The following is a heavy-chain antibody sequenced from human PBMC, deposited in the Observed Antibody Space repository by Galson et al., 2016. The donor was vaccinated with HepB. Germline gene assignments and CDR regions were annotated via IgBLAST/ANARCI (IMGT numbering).Heavy chain of an antibody. Sequence: SLRLSCAASGFTFSDFYMSWVRQAPGKGLEWVSYISSSSDYTNNADSVKGRFTISRDNAKNSLYLQINSLRAEDTAVYYCARHYGSGSYFAIDYWGQGTLVTCSS. J-gene: IGHJ4*02. CDR1: GFTFSDFY. CDR2: ISSSSDYT. CDR3: ARHYGSGSYFAIDY. D-gene: IGHD3-10*01. V-gene: IGHV3-11*03.